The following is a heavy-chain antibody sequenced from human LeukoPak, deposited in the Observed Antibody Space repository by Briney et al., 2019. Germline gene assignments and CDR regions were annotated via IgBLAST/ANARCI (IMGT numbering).Heavy chain of an antibody. CDR3: ATGAHYYGS. D-gene: IGHD3-10*01. CDR1: GFTVSSNF. CDR2: IYGDGTT. V-gene: IGHV3-53*01. J-gene: IGHJ4*02. Sequence: PGGSLRLSCAAPGFTVSSNFMSWVRQAPGKGLEWVSLIYGDGTTYYADSVKGRFTISGDNSKNTLYLQMNSLRAEDTAVYYCATGAHYYGSWGQGTLVTVSS.